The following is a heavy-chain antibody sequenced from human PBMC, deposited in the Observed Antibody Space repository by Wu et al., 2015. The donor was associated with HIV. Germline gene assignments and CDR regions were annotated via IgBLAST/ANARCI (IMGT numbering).Heavy chain of an antibody. CDR3: ARGTAIAAAGTVDY. D-gene: IGHD6-13*01. CDR2: ISAYNGNT. Sequence: QVQAGAGLGAEVKKPGASVKVSCKASGYTFTSYGISWVRQAPGQGLEWMGWISAYNGNTNYAQKLQGRVTMTTDTSTSTAYMELRSLRSDDTAVYYCARGTAIAAAGTVDYWGQGTLVTVSS. CDR1: GYTFTSYG. V-gene: IGHV1-18*01. J-gene: IGHJ4*02.